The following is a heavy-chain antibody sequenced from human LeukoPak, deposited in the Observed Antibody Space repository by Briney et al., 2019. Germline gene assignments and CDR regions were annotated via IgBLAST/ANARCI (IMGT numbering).Heavy chain of an antibody. J-gene: IGHJ4*02. V-gene: IGHV3-7*03. CDR2: IKPDGTDQ. D-gene: IGHD3-10*01. CDR1: GFTFSSYW. Sequence: GGSLRLSCAPSGFTFSSYWMSWVRQTPGKGLEWVANIKPDGTDQYYVDSVKGRFTISRDNAKNSLYLQLNSLRADDTAVYYCARGGASSLPFDCWGQGTLVTVSS. CDR3: ARGGASSLPFDC.